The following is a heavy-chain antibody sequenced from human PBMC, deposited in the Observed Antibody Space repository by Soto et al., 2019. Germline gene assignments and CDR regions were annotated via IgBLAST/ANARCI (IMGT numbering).Heavy chain of an antibody. CDR2: IYYSGST. D-gene: IGHD1-26*01. Sequence: SETLSLTCTVSGGSIRSGGYYWSWIRQHPGKGLEWIGYIYYSGSTYYNPSLKSRVTISVDTSKNQFSLKLSSVTAADTAVYYCARSRERWFDPGGQGTLVTVSS. CDR1: GGSIRSGGYY. V-gene: IGHV4-31*03. J-gene: IGHJ5*02. CDR3: ARSRERWFDP.